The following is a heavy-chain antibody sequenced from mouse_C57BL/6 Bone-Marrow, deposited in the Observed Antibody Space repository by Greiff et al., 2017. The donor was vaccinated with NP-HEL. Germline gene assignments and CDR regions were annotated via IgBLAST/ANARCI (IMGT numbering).Heavy chain of an antibody. CDR2: IHPNSGST. D-gene: IGHD1-1*01. V-gene: IGHV1-64*01. Sequence: VQLQQSGAELVKPGASVKLSCKASGYTFTSYWMHWVKQRPGRGLEWIGMIHPNSGSTNYNEKFKSKATLTVDKSSSTAYMQLSSLTSEDSAVYSCALFTTVVARDYWGQGTTLTVSS. CDR3: ALFTTVVARDY. CDR1: GYTFTSYW. J-gene: IGHJ2*01.